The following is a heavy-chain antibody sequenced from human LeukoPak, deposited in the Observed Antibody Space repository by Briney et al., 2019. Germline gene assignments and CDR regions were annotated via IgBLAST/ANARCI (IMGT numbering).Heavy chain of an antibody. J-gene: IGHJ3*02. Sequence: PSETLSLTCTVSGGSIVGYYWSWIRQPPGKGLEWIGSIYYSGSTYYHPSLKSRVTFSADTSKNQFSLKLSSVIAADTAVYYCARLLSSDWYKVAFDIWGQGTMVTGPS. CDR1: GGSIVGYY. CDR3: ARLLSSDWYKVAFDI. D-gene: IGHD6-19*01. CDR2: IYYSGST. V-gene: IGHV4-59*04.